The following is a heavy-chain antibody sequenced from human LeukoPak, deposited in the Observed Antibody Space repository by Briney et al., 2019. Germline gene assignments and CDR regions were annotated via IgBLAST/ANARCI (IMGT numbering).Heavy chain of an antibody. J-gene: IGHJ3*02. Sequence: GGSLRLSCAASGFTFSSYSMNWVRQAPGKGLEWVSSISSSSSYIYYADSVKGRFTISRDNAKKSLYLQMNSLRAEDTAVYNSARFYGPRAFDIWGQGTMVTVSS. CDR3: ARFYGPRAFDI. V-gene: IGHV3-21*01. CDR1: GFTFSSYS. CDR2: ISSSSSYI. D-gene: IGHD2/OR15-2a*01.